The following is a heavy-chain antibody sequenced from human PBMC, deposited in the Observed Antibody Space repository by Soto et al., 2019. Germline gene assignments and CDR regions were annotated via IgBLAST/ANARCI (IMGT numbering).Heavy chain of an antibody. CDR2: INSDGSST. J-gene: IGHJ6*02. CDR3: APDSPNTLTPLLWHCGMDI. Sequence: GGSLRLSCAASGFTFSSYWMHWVRQAPGKGLVWVSRINSDGSSTSYADSVKGRFTISRDNAKNTLYLQMNSLRAEDTAVYYSAPDSPNTLTPLLWHCGMDIWSQGTTVTVSS. D-gene: IGHD2-2*02. CDR1: GFTFSSYW. V-gene: IGHV3-74*01.